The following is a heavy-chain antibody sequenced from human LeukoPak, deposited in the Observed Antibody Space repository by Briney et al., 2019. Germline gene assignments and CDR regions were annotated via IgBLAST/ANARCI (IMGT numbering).Heavy chain of an antibody. CDR3: ATDGRWYGRDY. CDR1: GFTFSNAW. CDR2: IKSKTDGGTA. V-gene: IGHV3-15*01. Sequence: PGGSLRLSCAASGFTFSNAWMSWVRQAPGKGLEWVGRIKSKTDGGTADYAAPVKGRFTISRDDSKNTLYLQINILKTEDTAVYYCATDGRWYGRDYWGQGTLVTVSS. J-gene: IGHJ4*02. D-gene: IGHD6-13*01.